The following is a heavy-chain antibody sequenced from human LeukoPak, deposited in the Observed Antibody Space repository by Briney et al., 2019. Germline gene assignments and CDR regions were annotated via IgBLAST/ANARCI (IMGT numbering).Heavy chain of an antibody. CDR2: IIPIFGTA. CDR1: GGTFSSYA. D-gene: IGHD2-2*01. CDR3: ASAACSSTSCYFPRNYYYYYKDV. V-gene: IGHV1-69*05. Sequence: SVKVSCKASGGTFSSYAISWVRQAPGQGLEWMGGIIPIFGTANYAQKFQGRVTITTDESTSTAYMELSSLRSEDTAVYYCASAACSSTSCYFPRNYYYYYKDVWGKGTTVTVSS. J-gene: IGHJ6*03.